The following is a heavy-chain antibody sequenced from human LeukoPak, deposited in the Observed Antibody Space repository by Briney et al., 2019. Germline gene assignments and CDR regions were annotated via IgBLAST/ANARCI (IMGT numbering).Heavy chain of an antibody. J-gene: IGHJ6*02. CDR1: GFTFSDYY. V-gene: IGHV3-11*01. CDR3: ARETTVTTLSFYYYYGMDV. Sequence: GGSLRLSCAASGFTFSDYYMSWIRQAPGRGLEWVSYISSSGSTIYYADSVKGRFTISRDNAKNSLYLQMNSLRAEDTAVYYCARETTVTTLSFYYYYGMDVWGQGTTVTVSS. D-gene: IGHD4-11*01. CDR2: ISSSGSTI.